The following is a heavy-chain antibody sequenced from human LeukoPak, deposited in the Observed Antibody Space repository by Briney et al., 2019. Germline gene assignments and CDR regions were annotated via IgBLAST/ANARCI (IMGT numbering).Heavy chain of an antibody. CDR1: GYTFTGYY. V-gene: IGHV1-2*02. J-gene: IGHJ4*02. Sequence: ASVKVSCKASGYTFTGYYMHWVRQAPGQGLEWMGWINPNSGGTNYARKFQGRVTMTRDTSISTAYMELSRLRSDDTAVYYCARSLKGGYFDYWGQGTLVTVSS. D-gene: IGHD3-16*01. CDR3: ARSLKGGYFDY. CDR2: INPNSGGT.